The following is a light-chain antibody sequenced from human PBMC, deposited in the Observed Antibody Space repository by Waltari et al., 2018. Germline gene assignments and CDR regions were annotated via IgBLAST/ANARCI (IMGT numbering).Light chain of an antibody. CDR2: GAS. Sequence: EIVLTQYPATLSVSPGGRATLSCRASENIISNLAWYQQRPGQAPRLPIHGASTRATAFPPRFSGSGSGTEFTLTINSLQSEDFAVYYCQQYNNWPLTFGQGTRLEIK. CDR3: QQYNNWPLT. CDR1: ENIISN. V-gene: IGKV3-15*01. J-gene: IGKJ5*01.